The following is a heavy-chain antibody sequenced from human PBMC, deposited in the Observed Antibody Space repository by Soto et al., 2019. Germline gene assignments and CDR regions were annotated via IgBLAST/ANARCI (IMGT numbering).Heavy chain of an antibody. CDR3: ARVAFGDNYGMDV. V-gene: IGHV3-72*01. Sequence: GGSLRLSCAASGFTFSDHYMDWVRQAPGKGLEWVGRTRNKANSYTTEYAASVKGRFTISRDDSKNSLYLQMNSLKTEDTAVYYCARVAFGDNYGMDVWGQGTTVTVSS. CDR1: GFTFSDHY. J-gene: IGHJ6*02. CDR2: TRNKANSYTT. D-gene: IGHD3-3*01.